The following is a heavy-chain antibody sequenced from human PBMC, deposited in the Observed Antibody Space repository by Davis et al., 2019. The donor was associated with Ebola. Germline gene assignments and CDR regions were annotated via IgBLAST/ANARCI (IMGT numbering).Heavy chain of an antibody. V-gene: IGHV3-30*04. CDR2: ISYDGSNK. Sequence: GESLKISCAASGFTFSSYAMHWVRQAPGKGLEWVAVISYDGSNKYYADSAKGRFTISRDNSKNTLYLQMNSLRAEDTAVYYCARGLQLLYVWGQGTLVTVSS. CDR1: GFTFSSYA. J-gene: IGHJ3*01. CDR3: ARGLQLLYV. D-gene: IGHD2/OR15-2a*01.